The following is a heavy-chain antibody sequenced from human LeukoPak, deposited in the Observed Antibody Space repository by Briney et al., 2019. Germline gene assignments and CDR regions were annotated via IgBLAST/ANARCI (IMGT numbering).Heavy chain of an antibody. CDR2: IYPGDSDT. Sequence: GVALQISCNAPRYSFPCYWIGWVRPVPGKGLGWMGIIYPGDSDTRYSPSFQGQVTISADKSISTTYWQWSGLTASDTAMYYCARLCRHSDSNGYYYIDYWGQGILVTVSS. CDR1: RYSFPCYW. CDR3: ARLCRHSDSNGYYYIDY. V-gene: IGHV5-51*01. D-gene: IGHD3-22*01. J-gene: IGHJ4*02.